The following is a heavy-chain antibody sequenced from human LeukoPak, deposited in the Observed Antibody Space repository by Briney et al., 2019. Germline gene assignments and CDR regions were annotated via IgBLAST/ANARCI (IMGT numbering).Heavy chain of an antibody. CDR2: IYYSGST. J-gene: IGHJ5*02. CDR1: GGSISSSSYY. D-gene: IGHD2-15*01. Sequence: SETLSLTCTVSGGSISSSSYYWGWIRQPPGKGLEWIGSIYYSGSTYYNPSLKSRVTISVDTSKNQFSLKLSSVTAADTAVYYCAGDQATVVVAATTWFDPWGQGTLVTVSS. V-gene: IGHV4-39*07. CDR3: AGDQATVVVAATTWFDP.